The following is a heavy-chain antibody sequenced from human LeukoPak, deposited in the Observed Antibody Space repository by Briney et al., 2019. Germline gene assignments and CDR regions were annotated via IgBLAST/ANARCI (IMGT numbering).Heavy chain of an antibody. CDR1: GGSISSYY. D-gene: IGHD6-19*01. CDR3: ASSSGWYGSPFDP. Sequence: SETLSLTCTVSGGSISSYYWSWIRQPPGKGLEWIGYIYYSGSTNYNPSLKSRVTISVDTSKNQFSLKLSSVTAADTAVYYCASSSGWYGSPFDPWGQGTLVTVSS. CDR2: IYYSGST. J-gene: IGHJ5*02. V-gene: IGHV4-59*08.